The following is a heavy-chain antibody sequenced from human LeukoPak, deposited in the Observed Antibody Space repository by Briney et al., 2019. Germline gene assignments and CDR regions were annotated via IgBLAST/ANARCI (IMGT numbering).Heavy chain of an antibody. Sequence: GGSLRLSCVASGFTYSHNGMHWVRQAPGKGLEWVAFIQYDGNTIFYADSVKGRFTISRDNSKNTLYLQMNSLRTDDTAVHYCARGRGAPDGRYYFDYWGQGTLVTVSS. V-gene: IGHV3-30*02. J-gene: IGHJ4*02. CDR3: ARGRGAPDGRYYFDY. CDR1: GFTYSHNG. D-gene: IGHD1-26*01. CDR2: IQYDGNTI.